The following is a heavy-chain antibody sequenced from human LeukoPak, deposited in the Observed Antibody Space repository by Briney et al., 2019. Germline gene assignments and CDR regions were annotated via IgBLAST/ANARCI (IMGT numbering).Heavy chain of an antibody. D-gene: IGHD2-2*01. CDR1: GLPFRAKS. J-gene: IGHJ6*02. CDR2: ISSSSSYI. V-gene: IGHV3-21*01. Sequence: GGSLSLSCPASGLPFRAKSITWVRQAPGKGLDWVSSISSSSSYIYYADSVKGRFTISRDNAKNSLYLQMNSLRAEDTAVYYCARVVVVPAAIYYYGMDVWGQGTTVTVSS. CDR3: ARVVVVPAAIYYYGMDV.